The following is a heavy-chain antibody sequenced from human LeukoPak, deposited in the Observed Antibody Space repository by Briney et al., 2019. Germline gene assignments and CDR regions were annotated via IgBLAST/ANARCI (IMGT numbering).Heavy chain of an antibody. J-gene: IGHJ4*02. CDR1: GYSISSGYY. CDR2: IYHSGST. CDR3: ARQAGTGYD. D-gene: IGHD6-13*01. Sequence: PSETLSLTRAVSGYSISSGYYWGWIRQPPGKGLEWIGSIYHSGSTYYNPSLKSRVTISVDTSKNQFSLKLSSVTAADTAVYYCARQAGTGYDWGQGTLVTVSS. V-gene: IGHV4-38-2*01.